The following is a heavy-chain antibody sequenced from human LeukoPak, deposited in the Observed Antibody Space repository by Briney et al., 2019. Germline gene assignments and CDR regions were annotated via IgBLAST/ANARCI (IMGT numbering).Heavy chain of an antibody. CDR1: GFTFSSYG. Sequence: GGSLRLSCAASGFTFSSYGMHWVRQAPGKGLGWVAFIRYDGSNKYCADSVKGRFTISRDNSKNTLYLQMNSLRAEDTAVYYCAKDRIPLAAVSIFDYWGQGTLVTVSS. V-gene: IGHV3-30*02. CDR3: AKDRIPLAAVSIFDY. J-gene: IGHJ4*02. D-gene: IGHD6-13*01. CDR2: IRYDGSNK.